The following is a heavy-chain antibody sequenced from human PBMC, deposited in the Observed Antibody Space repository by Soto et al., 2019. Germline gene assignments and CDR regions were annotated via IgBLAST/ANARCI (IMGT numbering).Heavy chain of an antibody. Sequence: SETLSLTCTVSGGSISSYYWSWIRQPPGKGLEWIGYIYYSGSTNYNPSLKSRVTISVDTSKNQFSLKLSSVTAADTAVYYCAREGPGIAVAGHDRRSWFDPWGQGTLVTVSS. D-gene: IGHD6-19*01. CDR1: GGSISSYY. J-gene: IGHJ5*02. V-gene: IGHV4-59*01. CDR2: IYYSGST. CDR3: AREGPGIAVAGHDRRSWFDP.